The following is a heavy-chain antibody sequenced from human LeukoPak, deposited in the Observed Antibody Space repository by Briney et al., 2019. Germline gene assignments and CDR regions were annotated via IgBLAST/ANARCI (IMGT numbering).Heavy chain of an antibody. CDR2: IKSKTHGGTT. D-gene: IGHD3-9*01. Sequence: GGSLRLSCAASGFSFKNVWMSWVRQAPGKGLEWVGRIKSKTHGGTTDYAAAVKDRFTISRDDSKSTLYLQMNSLKTEDTALYYCTTWNYDILTGYSIWGQGTLVTVSS. J-gene: IGHJ4*02. V-gene: IGHV3-15*01. CDR3: TTWNYDILTGYSI. CDR1: GFSFKNVW.